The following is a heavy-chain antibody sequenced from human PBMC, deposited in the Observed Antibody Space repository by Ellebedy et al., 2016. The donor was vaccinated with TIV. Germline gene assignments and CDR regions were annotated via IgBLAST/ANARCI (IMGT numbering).Heavy chain of an antibody. V-gene: IGHV4-31*03. CDR2: IYYSGST. CDR1: GGSISSGGYY. D-gene: IGHD3-10*01. CDR3: ASGVTMVRGVRFDP. J-gene: IGHJ5*02. Sequence: LRLXXTVSGGSISSGGYYWSWIRQHPGKGLEWIGYIYYSGSTYYNPSLKSRVTISVDTSKNQFSLKLSSVTAADTAVYYCASGVTMVRGVRFDPWGQGTLVTVSS.